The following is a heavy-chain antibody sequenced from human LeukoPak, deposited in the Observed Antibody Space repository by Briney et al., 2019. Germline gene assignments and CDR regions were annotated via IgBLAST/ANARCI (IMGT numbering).Heavy chain of an antibody. J-gene: IGHJ4*02. D-gene: IGHD1-26*01. CDR2: IYHSGST. CDR3: ASGSYYFDY. V-gene: IGHV4-38-2*01. CDR1: GYSISSGYY. Sequence: AETLSLTCAVSGYSISSGYYWGWIRQPPGKGLEWIGSIYHSGSTYYNPSLKSRVTISVDTSKNQFSLTLSSVTAADTAVYHCASGSYYFDYWGQGTLVTVSS.